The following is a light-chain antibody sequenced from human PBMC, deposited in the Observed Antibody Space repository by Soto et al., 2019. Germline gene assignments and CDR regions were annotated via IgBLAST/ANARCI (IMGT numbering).Light chain of an antibody. V-gene: IGKV3-11*01. CDR3: QQLSSYTLT. CDR2: DAS. J-gene: IGKJ4*01. CDR1: QSVSSY. Sequence: EDVVPLSVATVSLPPGESAHPSCRASQSVSSYLAWYQKNPGQDPRIIIYDASSRATGIPDRFSGSGSGTDFTLTISRLETEELAVYECQQLSSYTLTCGG.